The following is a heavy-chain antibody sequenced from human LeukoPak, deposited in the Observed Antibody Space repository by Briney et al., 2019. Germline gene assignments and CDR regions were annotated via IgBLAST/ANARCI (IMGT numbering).Heavy chain of an antibody. J-gene: IGHJ4*02. V-gene: IGHV3-33*06. CDR1: GFTFSHYG. CDR3: AKDAQRGFDYSNSLDN. CDR2: IWSDGSNR. Sequence: GTSLRLSCATSGFTFSHYGMHWVRQAPGKGRGWVALIWSDGSNRYYGDPVKGRFTISRDNFQRTVYLQMNSLRAEDTAVYYCAKDAQRGFDYSNSLDNWGQGTLVTVSS. D-gene: IGHD4-11*01.